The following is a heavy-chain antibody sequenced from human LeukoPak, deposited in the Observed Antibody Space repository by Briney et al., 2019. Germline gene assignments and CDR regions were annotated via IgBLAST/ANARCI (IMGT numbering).Heavy chain of an antibody. J-gene: IGHJ4*02. CDR1: GFTFSSYA. V-gene: IGHV3-23*01. CDR2: ISGSGGST. Sequence: GGSLRLSCAASGFTFSSYAMSWVRQAPGKGLEWVSAISGSGGSTYYADSVKGRFTISRDNAKNSLYLQMNSLRADDTAVYYCARDVTALDSWGQGTLVTVSS. D-gene: IGHD2-2*01. CDR3: ARDVTALDS.